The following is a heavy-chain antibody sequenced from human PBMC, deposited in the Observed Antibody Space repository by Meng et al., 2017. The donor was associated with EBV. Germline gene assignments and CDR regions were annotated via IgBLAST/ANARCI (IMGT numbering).Heavy chain of an antibody. J-gene: IGHJ5*02. D-gene: IGHD4-11*01. CDR3: ARGDYTNYPRWFDP. CDR2: IYYTGST. Sequence: QVQLQESGPGLVTPSEPLSLTCTVSGGSVNNESYYWGWIRQPPGKGLEYIGYIYYTGSTNYNSSLKSRVTISLDKSKNQFSLKLTSLTAADTAIYYCARGDYTNYPRWFDPWGQGTRVTVSS. CDR1: GGSVNNESYY. V-gene: IGHV4-61*01.